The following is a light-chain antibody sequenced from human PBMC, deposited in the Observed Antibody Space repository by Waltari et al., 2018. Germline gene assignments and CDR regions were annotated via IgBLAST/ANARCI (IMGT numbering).Light chain of an antibody. CDR1: HLGSKS. J-gene: IGLJ2*01. Sequence: SHVLTQPPSVSVAPGQTARITCVGNHLGSKSVHWYQQKPGQAPVLVVYDDDDRPSGIPERFSGSNSVNTATLTIIRVEAGDEADYFCQVWDSPSDPPEVFGGGTKLTVL. CDR3: QVWDSPSDPPEV. V-gene: IGLV3-21*02. CDR2: DDD.